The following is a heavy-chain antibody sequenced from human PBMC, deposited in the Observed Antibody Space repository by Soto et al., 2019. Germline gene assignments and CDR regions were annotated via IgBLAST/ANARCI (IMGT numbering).Heavy chain of an antibody. CDR2: MHNTGST. J-gene: IGHJ6*02. D-gene: IGHD2-21*02. CDR1: GGTLSRYY. V-gene: IGHV4-59*01. CDR3: ARDLWGYCGTDCYPLDV. Sequence: QVQLQESGPGLVKPSETLSLTCTVSGGTLSRYYWSWIRQPPGKGLEWMGYMHNTGSTVYNPSFKSRVTISVDTSKNQFSLKLNSVTAADTAVYYCARDLWGYCGTDCYPLDVWGQGTTVTVSS.